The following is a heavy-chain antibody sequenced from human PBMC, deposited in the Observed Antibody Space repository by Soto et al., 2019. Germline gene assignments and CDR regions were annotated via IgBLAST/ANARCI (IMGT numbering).Heavy chain of an antibody. Sequence: EVQMLESGGCLVQPGGSLRLSCAASGFTFSSAAMNWVRQAPGKGLEWVSSISNSGGTTSYADSVKGRFTISRDNSKNTLYLQMNNLRAEDTAVYYCAKGSRGAYYYFMDVWGKGTTVTVSS. V-gene: IGHV3-23*01. J-gene: IGHJ6*03. CDR2: ISNSGGTT. CDR3: AKGSRGAYYYFMDV. CDR1: GFTFSSAA.